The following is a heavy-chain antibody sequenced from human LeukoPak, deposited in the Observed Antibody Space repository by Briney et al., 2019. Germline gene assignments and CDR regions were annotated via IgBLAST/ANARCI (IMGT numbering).Heavy chain of an antibody. Sequence: PGRSLRLSCAASGFTFSSYAMHWVRQAPGKGLEWVAVISYDGSNKKYADSVKGRFTISRDNSKNTLYLQMNSLRAEDTAVYYCASRGSQIAAEPLDYWGQGTLVTVSS. D-gene: IGHD6-13*01. CDR2: ISYDGSNK. CDR1: GFTFSSYA. CDR3: ASRGSQIAAEPLDY. V-gene: IGHV3-30*04. J-gene: IGHJ4*02.